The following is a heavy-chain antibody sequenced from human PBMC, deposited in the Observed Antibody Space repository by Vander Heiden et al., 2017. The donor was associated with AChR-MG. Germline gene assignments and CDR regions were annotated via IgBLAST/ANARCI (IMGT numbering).Heavy chain of an antibody. D-gene: IGHD5-18*01. CDR3: AREKGIQLWLRKSAFDI. CDR1: GGSFSGYY. J-gene: IGHJ3*02. V-gene: IGHV4-34*01. Sequence: QVQLQQWGAGLLKPSETLSLTCAVYGGSFSGYYWSWIRQPPGKGLEWIGEINHSGSTNYNPSLKSRVTISVDTSKNQFSLKLSSVTAADTAVYYCAREKGIQLWLRKSAFDIWGQGTMVTVSS. CDR2: INHSGST.